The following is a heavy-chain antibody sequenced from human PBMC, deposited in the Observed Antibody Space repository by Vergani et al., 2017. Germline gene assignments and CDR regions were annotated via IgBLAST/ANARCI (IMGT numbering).Heavy chain of an antibody. V-gene: IGHV1-46*03. CDR3: TRASYSDSTAYWAY. J-gene: IGHJ4*02. CDR2: INPSGGST. Sequence: QVQLVQSGAEVKKPGASVKVSCKASGYTFTSYYMHWVRQAPGQGLEWMGIINPSGGSTSYAQKLQGRVTMTRDTSTSTVYMVLSSLRSDDTAVYYYTRASYSDSTAYWAYWGQGTLVTVSS. CDR1: GYTFTSYY. D-gene: IGHD3-22*01.